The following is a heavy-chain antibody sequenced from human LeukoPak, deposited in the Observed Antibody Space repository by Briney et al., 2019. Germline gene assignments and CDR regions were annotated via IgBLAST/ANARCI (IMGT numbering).Heavy chain of an antibody. J-gene: IGHJ6*02. D-gene: IGHD1-1*01. V-gene: IGHV3-53*01. CDR2: SYSDGST. CDR1: GFSFSDYY. Sequence: GGSLRLSCAASGFSFSDYYMSWIRQAPGKGLEWVSLSYSDGSTRYTDSVKGRFTISRDNSKNTLSLQLNSLRAEDTAVYYCARDGGSSTKEPTGGYYYYGMDVWGQGTTVTVSS. CDR3: ARDGGSSTKEPTGGYYYYGMDV.